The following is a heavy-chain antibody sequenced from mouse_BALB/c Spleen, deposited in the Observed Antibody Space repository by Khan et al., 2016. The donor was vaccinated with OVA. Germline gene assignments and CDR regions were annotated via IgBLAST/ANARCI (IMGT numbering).Heavy chain of an antibody. D-gene: IGHD4-1*01. Sequence: IQLVQSGAELVKPGASVKLSCTASGFNIKDTHMHWVKLRPEQGLEWIGRIDPANDNSKYDPRFQGKATITADTSSNTAYLHLSSLTSEDTAVYYCAPAGTGDYFDYWGQGTTLTVSS. CDR3: APAGTGDYFDY. CDR2: IDPANDNS. J-gene: IGHJ2*01. V-gene: IGHV14-3*02. CDR1: GFNIKDTH.